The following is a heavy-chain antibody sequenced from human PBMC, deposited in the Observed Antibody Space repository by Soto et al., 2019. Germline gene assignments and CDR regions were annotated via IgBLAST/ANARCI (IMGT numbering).Heavy chain of an antibody. D-gene: IGHD2-8*01. Sequence: PSETLSLTCSVSDGSINSYYWTWIRQPPGKRLEWIGYIYYTGSTNYNPSLNNRVTISLDTSKNQVSLTLTSVTAADAAVYYCGPLGTVYGGVDHWAKETLVPVP. V-gene: IGHV4-59*01. CDR1: DGSINSYY. CDR2: IYYTGST. CDR3: GPLGTVYGGVDH. J-gene: IGHJ4*02.